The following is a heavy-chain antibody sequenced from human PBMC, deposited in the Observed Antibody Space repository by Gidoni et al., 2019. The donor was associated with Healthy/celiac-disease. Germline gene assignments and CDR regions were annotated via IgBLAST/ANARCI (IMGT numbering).Heavy chain of an antibody. V-gene: IGHV3-33*01. CDR3: ARAKISWFGGGAFDI. Sequence: QVQLVESGGGVVQPGRSLRLSCAASGFTFSSYGMQWVRQAPGKGLEWVAVIWYDGSNKDYADSVKGRFTISRDNAKNPLYLQMNSLRAEDTAVYYCARAKISWFGGGAFDIWGQGTMVTVSS. CDR1: GFTFSSYG. CDR2: IWYDGSNK. D-gene: IGHD3-10*01. J-gene: IGHJ3*02.